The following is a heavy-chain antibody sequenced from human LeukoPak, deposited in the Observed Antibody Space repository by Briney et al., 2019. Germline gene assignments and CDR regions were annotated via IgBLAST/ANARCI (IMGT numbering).Heavy chain of an antibody. CDR2: IIPIFGTA. CDR1: GGTFSSYA. Sequence: ASVKVSCKASGGTFSSYAISCVRQAPGQGLEWMGGIIPIFGTANYAQKFQGRVTITADESTSTGYMELSSLRSEDTAVYYCARPLTGNDYYYGMDVWGQGTTVTVSS. V-gene: IGHV1-69*13. CDR3: ARPLTGNDYYYGMDV. D-gene: IGHD1-1*01. J-gene: IGHJ6*02.